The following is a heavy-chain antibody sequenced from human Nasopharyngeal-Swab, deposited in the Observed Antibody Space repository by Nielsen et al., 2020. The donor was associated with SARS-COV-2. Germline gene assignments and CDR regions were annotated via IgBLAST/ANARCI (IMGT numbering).Heavy chain of an antibody. D-gene: IGHD1-14*01. CDR2: ISFDGSNK. Sequence: GESLKISCEASGFTFSDYAFHWVRQAPGKGLEWVALISFDGSNKYYADSVKGRFTISRDNSKKMLFLQMNTLRADDTALYFCTRGLTGHIVQWNPSPYWGQGTLVTVSS. V-gene: IGHV3-30*04. J-gene: IGHJ4*02. CDR3: TRGLTGHIVQWNPSPY. CDR1: GFTFSDYA.